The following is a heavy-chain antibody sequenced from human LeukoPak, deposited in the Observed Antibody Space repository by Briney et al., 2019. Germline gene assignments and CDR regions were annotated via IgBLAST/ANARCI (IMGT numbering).Heavy chain of an antibody. CDR2: IKLDGSET. CDR1: GFTFSGYW. Sequence: PGGSLRLSCAASGFTFSGYWMNWVRQAPGKGLEWVANIKLDGSETHYADSVEGRFTISRDNGRNSLYLQMHSLRVEDTAVYYCAKRKIITMVRGVSNYYFDYWGQGTLVTVSS. CDR3: AKRKIITMVRGVSNYYFDY. J-gene: IGHJ4*02. V-gene: IGHV3-7*01. D-gene: IGHD3-10*01.